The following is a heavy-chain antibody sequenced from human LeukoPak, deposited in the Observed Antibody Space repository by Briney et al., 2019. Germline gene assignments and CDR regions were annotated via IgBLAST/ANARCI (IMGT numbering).Heavy chain of an antibody. J-gene: IGHJ4*02. V-gene: IGHV3-30*02. CDR2: IWYDGSKK. Sequence: GGSLRLSCAASGFTFSDFGMHWVRQAPGKGLEWVAFIWYDGSKKYYADSVKGRFTISRDNSKNTLYLQMNSLRAEDTAAYYCGRRDYYDIKDWGQGTLVTVSS. D-gene: IGHD3-22*01. CDR1: GFTFSDFG. CDR3: GRRDYYDIKD.